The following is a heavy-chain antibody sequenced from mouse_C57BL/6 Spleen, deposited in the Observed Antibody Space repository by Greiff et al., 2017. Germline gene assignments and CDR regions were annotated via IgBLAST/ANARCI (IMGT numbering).Heavy chain of an antibody. CDR1: GYAFSSSW. Sequence: QVQLQQSGPELVKPGASVKLSCKASGYAFSSSWMNWVKQRPGKGLEWIGRIYPGDGDTNYNGKFKGKATLTADKSSSTAYMQLSSLTSEDSAVYFCARGGYDGSLDYWGQGTTLTVSS. D-gene: IGHD2-14*01. V-gene: IGHV1-82*01. CDR2: IYPGDGDT. CDR3: ARGGYDGSLDY. J-gene: IGHJ2*01.